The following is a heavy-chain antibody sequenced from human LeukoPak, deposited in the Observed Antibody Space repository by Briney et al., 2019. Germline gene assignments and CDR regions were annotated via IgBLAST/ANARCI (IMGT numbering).Heavy chain of an antibody. CDR2: VSAGHHA. D-gene: IGHD5-18*01. CDR3: VREARGYHYTYFDY. V-gene: IGHV3-13*01. CDR1: GYTLGGHD. Sequence: GGSLRLSCTASGYTLGGHDMHWVRQTTGDGLEWVAAVSAGHHAFYAGSVKGRFTVSREDAKNSLYLQMNSLRAGDTAVYYCVREARGYHYTYFDYWGQGSLVTVSS. J-gene: IGHJ4*02.